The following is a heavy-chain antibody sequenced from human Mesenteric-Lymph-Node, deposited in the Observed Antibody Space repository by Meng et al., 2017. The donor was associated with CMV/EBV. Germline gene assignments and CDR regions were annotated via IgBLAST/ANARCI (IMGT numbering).Heavy chain of an antibody. V-gene: IGHV4-4*02. D-gene: IGHD3-22*01. CDR2: IYHSGST. CDR3: ARVGSSGHYTFEH. Sequence: GSLRLSCTVSGGSISSTHWWTWVRQPPGKGLEWIGEIYHSGSTNYNLSLKSRGTISVDESKNQFSLKLTSVTAADTAVYYCARVGSSGHYTFEHWGQGILVTVSS. J-gene: IGHJ4*02. CDR1: GGSISSTHW.